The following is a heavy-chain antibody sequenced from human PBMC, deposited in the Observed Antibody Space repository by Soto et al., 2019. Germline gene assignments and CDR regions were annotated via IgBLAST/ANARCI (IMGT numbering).Heavy chain of an antibody. D-gene: IGHD3-16*02. CDR3: AHRPTFGGIIGFDY. CDR1: GFSLSTSGVG. CDR2: IYWDDDK. J-gene: IGHJ4*02. Sequence: QITLKESGPTLVKPTQTLTLTCTFSGFSLSTSGVGVGWIRQPPGKALEWLALIYWDDDKRYSPSLKSRLTITKDTSKNQVVLRMTNMDPVDTATYYCAHRPTFGGIIGFDYWGKGTLVTVSS. V-gene: IGHV2-5*02.